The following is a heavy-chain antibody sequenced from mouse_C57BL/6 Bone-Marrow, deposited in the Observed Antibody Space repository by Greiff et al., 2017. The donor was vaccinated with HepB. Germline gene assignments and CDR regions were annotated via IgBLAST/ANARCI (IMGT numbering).Heavy chain of an antibody. CDR2: IDPADGET. Sequence: EVKLVESGAELVKPGASVKLSCTASGFTITDYYMHWVKQRTEQGLEWIGRIDPADGETNYAPKFQGKATITADTSSNTAYLQLSSLTSEATAVYYCATYSSDTDYAMDYWGQGTSVTVSS. J-gene: IGHJ4*01. CDR3: ATYSSDTDYAMDY. D-gene: IGHD1-1*01. CDR1: GFTITDYY. V-gene: IGHV14-2*01.